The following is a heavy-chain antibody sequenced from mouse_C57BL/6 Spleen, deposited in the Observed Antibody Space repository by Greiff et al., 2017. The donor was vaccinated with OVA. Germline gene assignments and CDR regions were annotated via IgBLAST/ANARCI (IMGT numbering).Heavy chain of an antibody. J-gene: IGHJ4*01. Sequence: QVQLQQPGAELVMPGASVKLSCKASGYTFTSYWMHWVKQRPGQGLEWIGEIDPSDSYTNYNQKFKGKSTLTVDKSSSTAYMQLSSLTSEDSAVYYCARGGDYDMNAMGYWGQGTSVTVAS. V-gene: IGHV1-69*01. CDR2: IDPSDSYT. D-gene: IGHD2-4*01. CDR3: ARGGDYDMNAMGY. CDR1: GYTFTSYW.